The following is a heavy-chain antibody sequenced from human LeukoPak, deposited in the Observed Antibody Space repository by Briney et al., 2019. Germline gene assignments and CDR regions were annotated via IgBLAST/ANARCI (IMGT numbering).Heavy chain of an antibody. CDR1: GGSISSYY. V-gene: IGHV4-4*07. Sequence: SEALSLTCTVSGGSISSYYWSWIRQPAGKGLEWTGRIYTSGSTIYNPSLKSRVTMSVDTSKNQFSLKQSSVTAADTAVYYCARVRLKYYYDSSGYYPSWFEPWGQGTLVTVSS. CDR3: ARVRLKYYYDSSGYYPSWFEP. CDR2: IYTSGST. J-gene: IGHJ5*02. D-gene: IGHD3-22*01.